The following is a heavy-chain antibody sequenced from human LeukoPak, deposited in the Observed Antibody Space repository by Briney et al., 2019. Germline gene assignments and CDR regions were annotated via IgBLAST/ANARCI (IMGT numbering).Heavy chain of an antibody. CDR3: AKGSNDAGDYGVFGY. CDR2: IDGSGGYT. Sequence: GGSLRLSCAASGFTFSNYALHLVRQAPGKGLEWVSSIDGSGGYTYYADSVRGRFTMSRDNSENTLYLQMNSLRDDDTAQYYCAKGSNDAGDYGVFGYWGQGALVTVSS. J-gene: IGHJ4*02. D-gene: IGHD3-9*01. CDR1: GFTFSNYA. V-gene: IGHV3-23*01.